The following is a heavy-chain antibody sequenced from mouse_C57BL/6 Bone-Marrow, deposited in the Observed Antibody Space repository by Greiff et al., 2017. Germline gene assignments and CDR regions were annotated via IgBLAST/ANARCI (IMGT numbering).Heavy chain of an antibody. CDR3: TVIRCFGY. V-gene: IGHV1-23*01. Sequence: VKLMESGAELVRPGASVKLSCKASGYTFTDYWMHCVKQTPVHGLEWIGAIDPETCGTAYNQKFKGKATLTVAKSSSTAYMELRSLTSEDSAVFYSTVIRCFGYWGQGTTLTVSS. CDR2: IDPETCGT. D-gene: IGHD2-13*01. J-gene: IGHJ2*01. CDR1: GYTFTDYW.